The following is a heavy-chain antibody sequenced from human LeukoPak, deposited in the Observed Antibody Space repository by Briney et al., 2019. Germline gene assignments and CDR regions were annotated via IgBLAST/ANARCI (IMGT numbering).Heavy chain of an antibody. CDR3: AKDRGLRDITVTFPDY. V-gene: IGHV3-23*01. CDR1: GFTFSSYA. D-gene: IGHD4-17*01. J-gene: IGHJ4*02. Sequence: GGSLRLSCAASGFTFSSYAMSWVRQAPGKGLEWVSAISGSGGSTYYADSVKGRFAISSDKSKDTVYLHTNSLRAEDTAVYYCAKDRGLRDITVTFPDYWGQGTLVTVSS. CDR2: ISGSGGST.